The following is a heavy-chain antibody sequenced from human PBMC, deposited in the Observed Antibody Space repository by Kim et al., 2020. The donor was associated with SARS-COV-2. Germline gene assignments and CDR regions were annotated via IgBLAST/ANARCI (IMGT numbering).Heavy chain of an antibody. J-gene: IGHJ4*02. CDR3: ATGGGYYSIHY. D-gene: IGHD1-1*01. CDR1: GFTFNTYW. CDR2: INTDGSST. Sequence: GGSLRLSCAASGFTFNTYWMHWVRQAPGKGLVWVSYINTDGSSTTYADPVKGRFTISRDNAKSTLYLQMNSLRAEDTAMYYCATGGGYYSIHYWGQGTLVTVSS. V-gene: IGHV3-74*03.